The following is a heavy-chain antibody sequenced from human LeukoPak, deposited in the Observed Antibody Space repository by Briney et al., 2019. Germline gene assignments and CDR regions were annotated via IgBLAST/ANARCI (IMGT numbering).Heavy chain of an antibody. CDR3: ARGAIFGVVISYYYYYYMDV. D-gene: IGHD3-3*01. Sequence: PSETLSLTCTVSGGSISNSDYYWDWIRQPPGKGLEWIGSINYRGSTYYNPSLESRVTISVDTSKNQFSLRMSYVTAADTAVYYCARGAIFGVVISYYYYYYMDVWGKGTTVTVSS. J-gene: IGHJ6*03. V-gene: IGHV4-39*01. CDR1: GGSISNSDYY. CDR2: INYRGST.